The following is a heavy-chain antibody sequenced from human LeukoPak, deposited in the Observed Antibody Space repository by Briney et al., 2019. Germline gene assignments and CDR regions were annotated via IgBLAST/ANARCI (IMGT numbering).Heavy chain of an antibody. V-gene: IGHV3-21*01. Sequence: GGSLRLSCAASGFSFNYYGMNWVRQAPGKGLQWVSSISSSGDYMYYADSLKGRFTISRDNAKSSLYLQMNSLRAEDTAIYYCARDFSGAVAGTKGYYFDYWGQGTLVTVSS. CDR1: GFSFNYYG. CDR2: ISSSGDYM. J-gene: IGHJ4*02. CDR3: ARDFSGAVAGTKGYYFDY. D-gene: IGHD6-19*01.